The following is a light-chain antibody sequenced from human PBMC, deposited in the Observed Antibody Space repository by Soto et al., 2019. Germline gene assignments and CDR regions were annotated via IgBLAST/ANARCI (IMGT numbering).Light chain of an antibody. J-gene: IGLJ2*01. CDR2: EVY. CDR3: CSYAGRGVI. CDR1: TSDVGSYNL. Sequence: QSALTQPASVSGSPGQSITISCTGTTSDVGSYNLVSWYQQHPGKEPKLLIYEVYKRPSGVSNRLSGSISGNTASLTISGLQAEDEADYYCCSYAGRGVIFGGGTQLTVL. V-gene: IGLV2-23*02.